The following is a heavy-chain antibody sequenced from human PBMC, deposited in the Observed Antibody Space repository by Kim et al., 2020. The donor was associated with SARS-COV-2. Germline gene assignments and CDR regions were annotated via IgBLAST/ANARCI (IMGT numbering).Heavy chain of an antibody. CDR3: ARDPLWFGELFPDY. J-gene: IGHJ4*02. D-gene: IGHD3-10*01. Sequence: AQKFQGRVTMTRDTSISTAYMELSRLRSDDTAVYYCARDPLWFGELFPDYWGQGTLVTVSS. V-gene: IGHV1-2*02.